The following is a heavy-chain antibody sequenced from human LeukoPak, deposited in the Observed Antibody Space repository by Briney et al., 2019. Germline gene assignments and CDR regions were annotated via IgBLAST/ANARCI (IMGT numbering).Heavy chain of an antibody. D-gene: IGHD3-9*01. J-gene: IGHJ4*02. CDR1: GGSFSGYY. CDR3: ARGSVLRYFDWYPGGRSDFDY. V-gene: IGHV4-34*01. CDR2: INHSGST. Sequence: SETLSLTCAVYGGSFSGYYWSWIRQPPGKGLEWIGEINHSGSTNYNPSLKSRVTISVDTSKNQFSLKLSSVTAADTAVYYYARGSVLRYFDWYPGGRSDFDYWGQGTLVTVSS.